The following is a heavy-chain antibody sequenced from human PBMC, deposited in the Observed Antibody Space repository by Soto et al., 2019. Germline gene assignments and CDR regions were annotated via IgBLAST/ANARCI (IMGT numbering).Heavy chain of an antibody. D-gene: IGHD3-3*01. J-gene: IGHJ4*02. Sequence: QVTLKESGPVLVKPTETLTLTCTVSGFLLSNARMGVSWIRQPPGKALEWLAHIFSNDEKSYSTSLKSRLTISKDTSKSQVVLTMTNMDPVDTATYYCARILRFTIFGVVIIPPPDYWGQGTLVTVSS. CDR2: IFSNDEK. CDR3: ARILRFTIFGVVIIPPPDY. V-gene: IGHV2-26*01. CDR1: GFLLSNARMG.